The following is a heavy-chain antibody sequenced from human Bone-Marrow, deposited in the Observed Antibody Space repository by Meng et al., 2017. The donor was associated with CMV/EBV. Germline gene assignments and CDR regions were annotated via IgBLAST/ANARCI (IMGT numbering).Heavy chain of an antibody. Sequence: GGSLRLSCAACGFTFSSYDMHWVRQATGKGLEWVSAIGTAGDTYYPGSVKGQFTISRENAKNSLYLQMNSLRAGDTAVYYCAKDVSRSLYQFHGMDVWGQGTTVTVSS. CDR3: AKDVSRSLYQFHGMDV. J-gene: IGHJ6*02. CDR2: IGTAGDT. D-gene: IGHD3-16*01. V-gene: IGHV3-13*03. CDR1: GFTFSSYD.